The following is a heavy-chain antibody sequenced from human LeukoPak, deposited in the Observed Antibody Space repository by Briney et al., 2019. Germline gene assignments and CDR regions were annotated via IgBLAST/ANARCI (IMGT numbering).Heavy chain of an antibody. Sequence: SETLSLTCAVYGVSFSGYYWSWIRQPPGKGLEWIGEINHSGSTNYNPSLKSRVTISVDTSKNQFSLKLSSVTAADTAVYYCATTPRHCSSTSCYAYDAFDIWGQGTMVTVSS. D-gene: IGHD2-2*01. CDR2: INHSGST. CDR1: GVSFSGYY. CDR3: ATTPRHCSSTSCYAYDAFDI. J-gene: IGHJ3*02. V-gene: IGHV4-34*01.